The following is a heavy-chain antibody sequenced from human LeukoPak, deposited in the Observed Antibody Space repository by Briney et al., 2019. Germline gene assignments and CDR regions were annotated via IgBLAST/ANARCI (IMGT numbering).Heavy chain of an antibody. CDR1: GFTFSDYA. J-gene: IGHJ4*02. D-gene: IGHD3-10*02. CDR2: ISTSGTNT. V-gene: IGHV3-23*01. CDR3: AKRTNVRVPVDC. Sequence: GSLRLSCAASGFTFSDYAMTWVRQAPGKGLEWVSAISTSGTNTYYADSVEGRFTISRDNSKNTLYLQMNSLRAEDTAVYYRAKRTNVRVPVDCWGQGTLVTVSS.